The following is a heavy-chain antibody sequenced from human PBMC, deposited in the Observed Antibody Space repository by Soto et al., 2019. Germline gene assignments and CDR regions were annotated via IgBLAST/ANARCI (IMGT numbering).Heavy chain of an antibody. Sequence: PGGSLRLSCAASGFTFSSYGMHWVRQAPGKGLEWVAVIWYDGSNKYYADSVKGRFTISRDNSKNTLYLQMNSLRAEGTAVYYCARTGLRYFDWLGGDFDYWGQGTQVTVSS. D-gene: IGHD3-9*01. CDR2: IWYDGSNK. CDR1: GFTFSSYG. CDR3: ARTGLRYFDWLGGDFDY. J-gene: IGHJ4*02. V-gene: IGHV3-33*01.